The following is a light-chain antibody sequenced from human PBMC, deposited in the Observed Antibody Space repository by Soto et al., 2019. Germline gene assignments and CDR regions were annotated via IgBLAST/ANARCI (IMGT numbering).Light chain of an antibody. V-gene: IGLV2-23*01. CDR1: FSDVGSYNL. Sequence: QSVLTQPASVSGSPGQSITISCTGTFSDVGSYNLVSWYQQHPGKAPKLMIYEDTKRPSGVSNRFSGSKSGYTASLTISGLHAEDEADYYCCSYAGSSTVVFGGGTKLTVL. J-gene: IGLJ2*01. CDR2: EDT. CDR3: CSYAGSSTVV.